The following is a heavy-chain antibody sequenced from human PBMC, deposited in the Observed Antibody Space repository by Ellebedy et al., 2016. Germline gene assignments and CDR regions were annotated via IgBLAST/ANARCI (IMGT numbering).Heavy chain of an antibody. J-gene: IGHJ5*02. CDR3: ARGVYPWFGELLSSCGWFDP. Sequence: SETLSLTXAVSGGSISSGGYSWSWIRQPPGKGLEWIGYIYHSGSTYYNPSLKSRVTISVDRSKNQFSLKLSSVTAADTAVYYCARGVYPWFGELLSSCGWFDPWGQGTLVTVSS. CDR1: GGSISSGGYS. D-gene: IGHD3-10*01. CDR2: IYHSGST. V-gene: IGHV4-30-2*01.